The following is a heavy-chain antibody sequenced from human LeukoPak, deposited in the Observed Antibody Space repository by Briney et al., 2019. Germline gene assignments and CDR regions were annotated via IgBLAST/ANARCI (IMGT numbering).Heavy chain of an antibody. Sequence: SETPSLTCSVSGGSISSSIYYWGWIRQPPGKGLAWIGSIYYSGSTFYNPSLKSRVTISVDTSKNQFSLKLSSVTAADTAVYYCARAWTAAGTFDIWGQGTMVTVSS. CDR3: ARAWTAAGTFDI. CDR2: IYYSGST. J-gene: IGHJ3*02. CDR1: GGSISSSIYY. D-gene: IGHD3/OR15-3a*01. V-gene: IGHV4-39*07.